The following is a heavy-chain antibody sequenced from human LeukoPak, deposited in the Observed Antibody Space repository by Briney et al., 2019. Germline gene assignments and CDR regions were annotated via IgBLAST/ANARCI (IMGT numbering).Heavy chain of an antibody. D-gene: IGHD1-26*01. CDR1: GFTFGNYA. V-gene: IGHV3-30-3*01. J-gene: IGHJ4*02. Sequence: GTSLRLSCEASGFTFGNYAIHWVRQVPGEGLEWVAIITHNGGTQYYADSVKGRFTISRDNSQSTVFLQMNSLRPEDTAVYYCAGDAQSGAFSDFDYWGQGTLVTVSS. CDR2: ITHNGGTQ. CDR3: AGDAQSGAFSDFDY.